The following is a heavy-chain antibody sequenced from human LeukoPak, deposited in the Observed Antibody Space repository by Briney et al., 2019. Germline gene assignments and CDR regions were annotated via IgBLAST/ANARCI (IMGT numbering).Heavy chain of an antibody. V-gene: IGHV3-11*06. J-gene: IGHJ4*02. D-gene: IGHD1-26*01. CDR3: ARGGSYVHY. CDR2: ISSSGSYT. Sequence: GGSLRLSCAGSGFAFTDYYMTWIRQAPGKGLEWVSYISSSGSYTNYADSVKGRFTISRDNAKNSLYLQMNSLRADDTAVYYCARGGSYVHYWGQGTLVTVSS. CDR1: GFAFTDYY.